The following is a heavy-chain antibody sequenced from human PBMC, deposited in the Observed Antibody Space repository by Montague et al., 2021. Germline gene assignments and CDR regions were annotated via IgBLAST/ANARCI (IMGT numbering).Heavy chain of an antibody. V-gene: IGHV4-38-2*02. J-gene: IGHJ4*02. Sequence: SETLSLTCNVSGYSITSGYYWGWIRQSPERGLEWIGSVYHTGGTYYSPSLKRRVTISVDTSKNQVSLRLNSVIAADTALYYCARIGGGDYSGSWGQGILVTVSP. CDR2: VYHTGGT. D-gene: IGHD3-16*01. CDR1: GYSITSGYY. CDR3: ARIGGGDYSGS.